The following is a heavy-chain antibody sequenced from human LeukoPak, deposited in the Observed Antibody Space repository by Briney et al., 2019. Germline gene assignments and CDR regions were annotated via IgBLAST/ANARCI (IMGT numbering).Heavy chain of an antibody. D-gene: IGHD6-19*01. CDR1: SGSFSGYY. CDR3: ARHLKQWLVLKY. V-gene: IGHV4-34*01. J-gene: IGHJ4*02. Sequence: SETLSLTCAVYSGSFSGYYWSWIRQPPGKGLEWIGEINHSGSTNYNPSLKSRVTISVDTSKNQFSLKLSSVTAADTAVYYCARHLKQWLVLKYWGQGTLVTVSS. CDR2: INHSGST.